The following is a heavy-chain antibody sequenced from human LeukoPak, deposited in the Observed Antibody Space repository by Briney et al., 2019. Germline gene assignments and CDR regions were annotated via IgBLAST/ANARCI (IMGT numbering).Heavy chain of an antibody. Sequence: GGSLRLSCAASGFTFDGYAMHWVRQAPGKGLEWVSGISWNSGSIGYADSVKGRFTISRDNAKNSLYLQMNSLRAEDTALYYCAKDTDYYDSSGSDYWGQGTLVTVSS. CDR3: AKDTDYYDSSGSDY. CDR1: GFTFDGYA. D-gene: IGHD3-22*01. J-gene: IGHJ4*02. V-gene: IGHV3-9*01. CDR2: ISWNSGSI.